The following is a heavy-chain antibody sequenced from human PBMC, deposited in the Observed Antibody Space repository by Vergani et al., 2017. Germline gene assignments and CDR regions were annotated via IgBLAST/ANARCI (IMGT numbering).Heavy chain of an antibody. CDR1: GGSISSGGYY. CDR3: ARDFEYSNSLHTFDI. J-gene: IGHJ3*02. Sequence: QVQLQESGPGLVKPSQTLSLTCTVSGGSISSGGYYWSWIRQHPGEGLELIGYIYYSGSTYYNPSLQSRVTISVDTSENQFSLKLSSVTAADTAVYYCARDFEYSNSLHTFDIWGQGTMVTVSS. CDR2: IYYSGST. V-gene: IGHV4-31*03. D-gene: IGHD6-6*01.